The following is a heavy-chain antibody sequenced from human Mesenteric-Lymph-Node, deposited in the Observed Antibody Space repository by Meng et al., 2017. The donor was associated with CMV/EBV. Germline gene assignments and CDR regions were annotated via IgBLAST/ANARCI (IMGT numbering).Heavy chain of an antibody. CDR1: GSTSSSSLY. Sequence: GSTSSSSLYWGWIRQPRGKGLEWIGSIYYSGSTYYNPSLKSRVTISVDTSKNQFSLKLSSVTAADTAVYYCARDEVGATFVLGWFDPWGQGTLVTVSS. V-gene: IGHV4-39*07. CDR2: IYYSGST. J-gene: IGHJ5*02. D-gene: IGHD1-26*01. CDR3: ARDEVGATFVLGWFDP.